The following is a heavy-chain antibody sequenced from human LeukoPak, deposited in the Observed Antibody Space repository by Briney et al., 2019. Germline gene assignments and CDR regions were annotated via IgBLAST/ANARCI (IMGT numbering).Heavy chain of an antibody. CDR3: ARVLLGSSTSCSDY. D-gene: IGHD2-2*01. CDR1: GFTFSSYS. Sequence: TGGSLRLSCAASGFTFSSYSMNWVRQAPGKGLEWVSSISSSSSYIYYADSVKGRFTISRDNAKNSLYLQMNSLRAEDTAVYYCARVLLGSSTSCSDYWGRGTLVTVSS. V-gene: IGHV3-21*01. CDR2: ISSSSSYI. J-gene: IGHJ4*02.